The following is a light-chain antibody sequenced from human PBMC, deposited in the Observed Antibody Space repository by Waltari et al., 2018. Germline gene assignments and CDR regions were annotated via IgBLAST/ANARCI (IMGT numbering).Light chain of an antibody. Sequence: QSILTQPTSVSGAPGPRVTISCTGSSSNIGAGHDVHLYHAFPGTAPKLLIYGNNNRPSGVPDRFSGSKSGSSASLAINGLQAEDEADYYCQSFDSNVRGGVVFGGGTKVTVL. CDR3: QSFDSNVRGGVV. CDR2: GNN. J-gene: IGLJ3*02. V-gene: IGLV1-40*01. CDR1: SSNIGAGHD.